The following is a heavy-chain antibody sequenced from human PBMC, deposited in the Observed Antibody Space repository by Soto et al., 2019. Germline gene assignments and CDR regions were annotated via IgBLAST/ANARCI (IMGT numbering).Heavy chain of an antibody. CDR1: GGSISNYY. D-gene: IGHD1-26*01. J-gene: IGHJ6*02. Sequence: QVPLQESGPGLVKPSETLSLSCTVSGGSISNYYWSWFRQTPGKGLEWIGYVHDSWDSNYNPSLKSRVAISLDTPKSKFSLKLTSVTATDPAVYYCARQGVGALHGLVDVWGQGTTVTVSS. CDR3: ARQGVGALHGLVDV. V-gene: IGHV4-59*08. CDR2: VHDSWDS.